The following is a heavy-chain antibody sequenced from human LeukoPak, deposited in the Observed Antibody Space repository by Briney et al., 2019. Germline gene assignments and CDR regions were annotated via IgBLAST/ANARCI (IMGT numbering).Heavy chain of an antibody. Sequence: SETLSLTCAVYGGSFSGYYWSWIRQPPGKGLEWIGEINHSGSTNYNPSLKSRVTISVDTSKNQFSLKLSSVTAADTAVYYCARSLERDDAFDIWGQRTMVTVSS. CDR2: INHSGST. CDR1: GGSFSGYY. CDR3: ARSLERDDAFDI. J-gene: IGHJ3*02. D-gene: IGHD1-1*01. V-gene: IGHV4-34*01.